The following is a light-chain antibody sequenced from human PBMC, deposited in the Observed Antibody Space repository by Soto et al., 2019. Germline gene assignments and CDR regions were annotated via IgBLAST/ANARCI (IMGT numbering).Light chain of an antibody. J-gene: IGKJ1*01. V-gene: IGKV1-5*01. CDR3: QQYKDYSGT. CDR1: QSISSW. CDR2: DAS. Sequence: DVQMTQSPSTLSASVGDRVTITCRASQSISSWLAWYQQKPGKAPKLLIYDASTLNTGVPSRFSGSGSGTQFTLTISSLQPDDFAAYYCQQYKDYSGTFGQGPKVDIK.